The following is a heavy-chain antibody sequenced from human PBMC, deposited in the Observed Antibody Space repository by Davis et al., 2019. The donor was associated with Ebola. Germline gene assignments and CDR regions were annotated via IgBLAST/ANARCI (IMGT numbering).Heavy chain of an antibody. J-gene: IGHJ4*02. V-gene: IGHV3-30*04. CDR2: TSHNERER. CDR1: GFTFSNHA. CDR3: ARALHDEVLDY. D-gene: IGHD1-1*01. Sequence: PGGSLRLSCVASGFTFSNHAMHWVRQAPGKGLEWVAVTSHNERERFYGESVQGRFTISRDNSENVLHLQMDSLRPDDTAIYFCARALHDEVLDYWGQGTPVTVSS.